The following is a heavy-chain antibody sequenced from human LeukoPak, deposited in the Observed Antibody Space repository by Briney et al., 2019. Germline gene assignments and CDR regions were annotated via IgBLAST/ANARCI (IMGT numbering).Heavy chain of an antibody. V-gene: IGHV5-51*01. CDR1: GSSFTSYW. D-gene: IGHD2/OR15-2a*01. Sequence: GESLKICYKGSGSSFTSYWIGWVRQMPGKGLEWMGIIYPGDCDTRESPSFQGQVTISPDKSISPAYLQWSSLKASDTAMYYCARLRALHYYYMDVWGKGTTVTVSS. CDR3: ARLRALHYYYMDV. CDR2: IYPGDCDT. J-gene: IGHJ6*03.